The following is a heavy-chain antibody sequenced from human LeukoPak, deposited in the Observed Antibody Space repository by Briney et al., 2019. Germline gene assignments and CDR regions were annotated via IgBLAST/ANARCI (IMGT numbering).Heavy chain of an antibody. Sequence: GESLRLSCAASGFTSSSYAMSWVRQAPGKGLEWVSATSGRGDNTYYADSVKGRFTISRDNSKNTLYLQMNSLRAEDTAVYYCTKEGELLCGGWFDPWGQGTLVTVS. CDR2: TSGRGDNT. J-gene: IGHJ5*02. CDR1: GFTSSSYA. V-gene: IGHV3-23*01. CDR3: TKEGELLCGGWFDP. D-gene: IGHD2-2*01.